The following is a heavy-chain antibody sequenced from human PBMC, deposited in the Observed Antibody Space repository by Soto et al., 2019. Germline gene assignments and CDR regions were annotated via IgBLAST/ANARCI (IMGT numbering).Heavy chain of an antibody. CDR2: ISAYNGNT. Sequence: GASVKVSCKASGYTFTSYGISWVRQAPGQGLEWMGWISAYNGNTNYAQKLQGRVTMTTDTSTSTAYMELRSLRSDDTAVYYCASPSALVRGVIIPRWGSYYYCRDVWG. V-gene: IGHV1-18*01. CDR1: GYTFTSYG. CDR3: ASPSALVRGVIIPRWGSYYYCRDV. J-gene: IGHJ6*01. D-gene: IGHD3-10*01.